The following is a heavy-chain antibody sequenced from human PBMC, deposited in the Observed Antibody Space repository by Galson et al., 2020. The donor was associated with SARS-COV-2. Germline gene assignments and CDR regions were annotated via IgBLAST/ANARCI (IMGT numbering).Heavy chain of an antibody. Sequence: GESLKISCAASGFTFSNYAMNWVRQAPGKGLEWVSHISASGRTTYYADSVKGRFAISRDNSKSTLYLQINGLRAEDTAVYYCAKGGQLSINPRNRGLYFFDYWGHGTLVTVSS. V-gene: IGHV3-23*01. CDR2: ISASGRTT. D-gene: IGHD7-27*01. CDR1: GFTFSNYA. CDR3: AKGGQLSINPRNRGLYFFDY. J-gene: IGHJ4*01.